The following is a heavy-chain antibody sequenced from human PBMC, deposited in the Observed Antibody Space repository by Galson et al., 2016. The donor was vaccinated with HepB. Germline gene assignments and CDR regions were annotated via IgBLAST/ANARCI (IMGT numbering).Heavy chain of an antibody. CDR3: ARDDSGGWYGFHYGMDV. D-gene: IGHD6-19*01. Sequence: LSLTCTVSGASISGYYLSWIRQPPGKGLEWIGYIYYSGRTNYNPSLKSRVTISVDTSKNQFSLKLSSVTAADTAVYYCARDDSGGWYGFHYGMDVWGQGTTGTVSS. J-gene: IGHJ6*02. CDR2: IYYSGRT. V-gene: IGHV4-59*01. CDR1: GASISGYY.